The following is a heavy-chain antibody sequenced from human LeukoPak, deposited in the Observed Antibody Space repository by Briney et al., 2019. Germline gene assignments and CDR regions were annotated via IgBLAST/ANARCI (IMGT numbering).Heavy chain of an antibody. CDR1: GYTFNGYY. V-gene: IGHV1-2*02. J-gene: IGHJ6*03. CDR2: INPNSGGT. D-gene: IGHD2-15*01. Sequence: ASVKVSCKASGYTFNGYYMHWVRQAPGQGLEWMGWINPNSGGTNYAQKFQGRVTMTRDTSISTAYMELSRLRSDDTAVYYCARGGGDYYYYYYMDVWGKGTTVTVSS. CDR3: ARGGGDYYYYYYMDV.